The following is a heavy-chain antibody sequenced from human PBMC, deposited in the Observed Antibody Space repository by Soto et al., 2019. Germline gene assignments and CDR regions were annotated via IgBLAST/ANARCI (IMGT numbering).Heavy chain of an antibody. Sequence: GGSLRLSCAASGLIFSNYKMHWVRQAPGKGLVWVSRINTGGGIIDYADSVKGRFTISRDNAKNTLYLQMNSLRAEDTAVYYCAKVHYLLAGSRYSSGWYDYWGQGTLVTVSS. J-gene: IGHJ4*02. CDR3: AKVHYLLAGSRYSSGWYDY. V-gene: IGHV3-74*01. CDR1: GLIFSNYK. CDR2: INTGGGII. D-gene: IGHD6-19*01.